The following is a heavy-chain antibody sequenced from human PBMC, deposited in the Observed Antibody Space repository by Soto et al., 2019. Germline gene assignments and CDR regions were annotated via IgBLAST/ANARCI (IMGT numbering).Heavy chain of an antibody. D-gene: IGHD3-3*01. J-gene: IGHJ4*02. CDR3: ARASGSGDYDFWSGYYSPPSPVLDY. Sequence: PSETLSLTCAVYGGSFSGYYWSWIRQPPGKGLEWIGYIYYSGSTNYNPSLKSRVTISVDTSKNQFSLKLSSVTAADTAVYYCARASGSGDYDFWSGYYSPPSPVLDYWGQGTLVIVSS. CDR1: GGSFSGYY. CDR2: IYYSGST. V-gene: IGHV4-59*01.